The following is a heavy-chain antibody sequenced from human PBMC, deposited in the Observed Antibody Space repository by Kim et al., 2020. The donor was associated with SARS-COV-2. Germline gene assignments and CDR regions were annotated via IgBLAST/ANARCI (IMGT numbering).Heavy chain of an antibody. CDR2: ISYDGSNK. J-gene: IGHJ4*02. D-gene: IGHD2-15*01. Sequence: GGSLRLSCAASGFTFSSYAMHWVRQAPGKGLEWVAVISYDGSNKYYADSVKGRFTISRDNSKNTLYLQMNSLRAEDTAVYYCARTHGMVGSYFDYWGQGTLVTVSS. V-gene: IGHV3-30*04. CDR3: ARTHGMVGSYFDY. CDR1: GFTFSSYA.